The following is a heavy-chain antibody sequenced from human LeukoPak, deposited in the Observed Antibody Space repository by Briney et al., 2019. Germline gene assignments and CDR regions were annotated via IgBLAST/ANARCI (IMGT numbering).Heavy chain of an antibody. D-gene: IGHD3-22*01. Sequence: GGSLRLSCAASGFTFSSYTMNWVRQAPGKGLEWVSLISSSSSYIFYADSVKGRFTISRDNAKKSLYLQMNSLRAEDTAVYYCARDSLYDSSPYGMDVWGQGTTVTVSS. J-gene: IGHJ6*02. CDR1: GFTFSSYT. V-gene: IGHV3-21*01. CDR2: ISSSSSYI. CDR3: ARDSLYDSSPYGMDV.